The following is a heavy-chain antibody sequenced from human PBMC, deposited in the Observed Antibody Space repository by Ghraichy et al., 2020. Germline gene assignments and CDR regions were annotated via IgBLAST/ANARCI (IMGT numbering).Heavy chain of an antibody. Sequence: SETLSLTCTVSGGSISSYYWSWIRQPPGKGLEWIGYIYYSGSTNYNPSLKSRVTISVDTSKNQFSLKLSSVTAADTAVYYCARGGYSYGPSYYYYYYMDVWGKGTTVTVSS. V-gene: IGHV4-59*01. J-gene: IGHJ6*03. D-gene: IGHD5-18*01. CDR3: ARGGYSYGPSYYYYYYMDV. CDR1: GGSISSYY. CDR2: IYYSGST.